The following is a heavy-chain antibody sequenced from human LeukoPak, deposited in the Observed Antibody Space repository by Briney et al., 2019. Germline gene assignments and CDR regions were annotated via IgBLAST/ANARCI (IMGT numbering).Heavy chain of an antibody. D-gene: IGHD3-22*01. J-gene: IGHJ4*02. Sequence: GGSLRLSYAASGFTVSSNYMSWVRQAPGKGLEWVSVIYSGGSTYYADSVKGRFTISRDNSKNTLYLQMNSLRAEDTAVYYCARDRVYDSSGYYYGPPVYWGQGTLVTVSS. V-gene: IGHV3-53*01. CDR3: ARDRVYDSSGYYYGPPVY. CDR1: GFTVSSNY. CDR2: IYSGGST.